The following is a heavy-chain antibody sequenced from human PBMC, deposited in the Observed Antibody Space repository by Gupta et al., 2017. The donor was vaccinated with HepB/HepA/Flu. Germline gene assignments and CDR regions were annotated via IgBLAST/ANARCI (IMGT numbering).Heavy chain of an antibody. J-gene: IGHJ4*02. CDR2: VFYSGTT. CDR3: ARWVLGHGFDY. V-gene: IGHV4-39*01. Sequence: QLQLQESGPGLVKPSETLSLTCTVSGDSISSSSYYWGWIRQPPGKGLEWIGSVFYSGTTYDNPSLKSRVTISVDTAKNQFALELKSVTAADAAVYYCARWVLGHGFDYGGQGTLVIVSS. CDR1: GDSISSSSYY. D-gene: IGHD3-10*01.